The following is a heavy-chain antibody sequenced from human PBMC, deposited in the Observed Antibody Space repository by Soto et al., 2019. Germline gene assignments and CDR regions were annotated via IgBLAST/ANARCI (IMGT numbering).Heavy chain of an antibody. J-gene: IGHJ3*02. CDR2: IWYDGSNK. V-gene: IGHV3-33*01. CDR3: ATHDSSGYPPSMAFDI. Sequence: QVQLVESGGGVVQPGRSLRLSCAASGFTFSSYGMHWVRQAPGKGLEWVAVIWYDGSNKYYADSVKGRFTISRDNSKNTLYLQMNSLRAEDTAVYYCATHDSSGYPPSMAFDIWGQGTMVTVSS. CDR1: GFTFSSYG. D-gene: IGHD3-22*01.